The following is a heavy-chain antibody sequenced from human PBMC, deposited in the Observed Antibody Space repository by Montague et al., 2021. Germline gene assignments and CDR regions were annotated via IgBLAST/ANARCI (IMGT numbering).Heavy chain of an antibody. V-gene: IGHV3-23*01. J-gene: IGHJ4*02. CDR3: AKNRAAPGRGSFDY. Sequence: SLRLSCAASGFTFSGYAMSWVRQAPGKGLEWVSGTSATGGGTFYADSVKGRFIISRDNSKNTLFLQMNILRADDTAVYYCAKNRAAPGRGSFDYWGQGTLVTVSS. D-gene: IGHD6-13*01. CDR2: TSATGGGT. CDR1: GFTFSGYA.